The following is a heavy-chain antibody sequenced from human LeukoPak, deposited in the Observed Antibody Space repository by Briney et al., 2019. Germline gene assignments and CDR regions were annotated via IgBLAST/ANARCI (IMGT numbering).Heavy chain of an antibody. Sequence: SQTLSLTCTVSGGSISSGGYYWSWIRQHPGKGLEWFGYIYYSGSTYHNLSLKSRVTISVDTSKNQFSLKLSSVTAADTAVYYCARASGSYNCDYWGQGTLVTVSS. V-gene: IGHV4-31*03. CDR1: GGSISSGGYY. D-gene: IGHD1-26*01. CDR3: ARASGSYNCDY. J-gene: IGHJ4*02. CDR2: IYYSGST.